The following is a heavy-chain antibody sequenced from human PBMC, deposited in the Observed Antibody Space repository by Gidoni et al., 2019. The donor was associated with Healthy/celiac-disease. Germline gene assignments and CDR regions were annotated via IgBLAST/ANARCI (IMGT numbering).Heavy chain of an antibody. D-gene: IGHD6-19*01. J-gene: IGHJ4*02. CDR3: ARVSGQWLVRRVSFDS. V-gene: IGHV4-34*01. CDR2: INHSGST. CDR1: GGSFSGYY. Sequence: QVQLQQWGAGRFKPSETLSLTCAVYGGSFSGYYWSWIRQPPGKGLEWIGEINHSGSTNYNPSLQSRVTISVATSKHQFALKLSSVSAADTAVYFFARVSGQWLVRRVSFDSWGQGTLVTVSS.